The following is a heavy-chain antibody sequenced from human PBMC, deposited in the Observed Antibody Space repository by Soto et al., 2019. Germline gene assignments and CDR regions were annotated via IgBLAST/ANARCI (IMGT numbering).Heavy chain of an antibody. J-gene: IGHJ4*02. D-gene: IGHD2-15*01. CDR2: ISGTRNII. Sequence: EVQLVESGGGLVQPGRSLRLSCAASGFTFYDFAMHWVRQAPGKGLEWVSRISGTRNIIDYADSVKGRFIISRDNAKNSLYLQMNSLRPEDTAFYYCVKDMYEGSSGGSLDYWGQGTLVNVSS. CDR1: GFTFYDFA. CDR3: VKDMYEGSSGGSLDY. V-gene: IGHV3-9*01.